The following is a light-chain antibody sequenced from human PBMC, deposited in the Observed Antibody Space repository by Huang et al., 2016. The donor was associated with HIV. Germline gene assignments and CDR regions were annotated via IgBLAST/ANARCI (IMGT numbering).Light chain of an antibody. Sequence: EIVLTQSPGTLSLSPGERATLSCRAIQTIISNYLAWYQQRSGLAPRLLIYGASSRASGIPDRFTGSGSGTDFTLTISRLEPGDVAVYYCQQYATSPWTFGQGTKVEIK. CDR1: QTIISNY. CDR3: QQYATSPWT. J-gene: IGKJ1*01. CDR2: GAS. V-gene: IGKV3-20*01.